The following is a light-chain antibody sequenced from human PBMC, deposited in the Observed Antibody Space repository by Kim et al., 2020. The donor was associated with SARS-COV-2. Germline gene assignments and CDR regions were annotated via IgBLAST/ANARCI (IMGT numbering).Light chain of an antibody. Sequence: ASLAPRLPFSCPAIPRISTRFAWYQQKPQHAPRLLIYSASNLESRLPSIFSVSASGTDFTLSISSLHPDDFASYFCQQCYVYPITFGQGTRLEIK. CDR3: QQCYVYPIT. J-gene: IGKJ5*01. V-gene: IGKV1-5*03. CDR1: PRISTR. CDR2: SAS.